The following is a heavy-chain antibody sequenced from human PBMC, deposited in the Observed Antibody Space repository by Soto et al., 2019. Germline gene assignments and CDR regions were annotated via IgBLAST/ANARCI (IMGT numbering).Heavy chain of an antibody. Sequence: GGSLRLSCTASGFTFGDYAMSWFRQAPGKGLEWVGFIRSKAYGGTTEYAASVKGRFTISRDDSKSIAYLQMNSLKTEDTAVYYCNRLYYYGSVSAIHSYYCMDVRGQGTTGTGSS. J-gene: IGHJ6*02. CDR2: IRSKAYGGTT. V-gene: IGHV3-49*03. D-gene: IGHD3-10*01. CDR3: NRLYYYGSVSAIHSYYCMDV. CDR1: GFTFGDYA.